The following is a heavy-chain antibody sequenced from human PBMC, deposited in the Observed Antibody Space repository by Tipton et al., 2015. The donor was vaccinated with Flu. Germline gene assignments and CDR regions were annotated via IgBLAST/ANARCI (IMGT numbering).Heavy chain of an antibody. D-gene: IGHD2-21*02. Sequence: TLSLTCTVSGGSISTSYWSWIRQPAGKGLEWIGRISTSGSTNYNASLESRVTLSRDTSKNHISLRLTSATAADTAVYYCATHCVGVCSHAFDIWGQGTMVTVSS. CDR3: ATHCVGVCSHAFDI. CDR1: GGSISTSY. V-gene: IGHV4-4*07. J-gene: IGHJ3*02. CDR2: ISTSGST.